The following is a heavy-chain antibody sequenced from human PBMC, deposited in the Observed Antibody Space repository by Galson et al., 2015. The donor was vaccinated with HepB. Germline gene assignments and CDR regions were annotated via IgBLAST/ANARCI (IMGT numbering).Heavy chain of an antibody. CDR1: GFTFSSYA. Sequence: LRLFCAASGFTFSSYAMSWVRQAPGKGLEWVSAISGSGGSTYYADSVKGRFTISRDNSKNTLYLQMNSLRAEDTAVYYCAKDLPDYGSGSYSGDFDYWGQGTLVTVSS. D-gene: IGHD3-10*01. V-gene: IGHV3-23*01. J-gene: IGHJ4*02. CDR2: ISGSGGST. CDR3: AKDLPDYGSGSYSGDFDY.